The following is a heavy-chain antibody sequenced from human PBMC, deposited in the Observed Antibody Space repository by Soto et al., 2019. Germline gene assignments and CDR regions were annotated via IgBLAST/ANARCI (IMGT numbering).Heavy chain of an antibody. Sequence: PGGSLRLSCAASGFTFSSYSMNWVRQAPGKGLEWVSSISSSSSYIYYADSVKGRFTISRDNAKNSLYLQMNSLRAEDTAVYYCARSRYCSSTSCYPYYFDYWGQGTLVTVSS. D-gene: IGHD2-2*01. CDR2: ISSSSSYI. CDR1: GFTFSSYS. V-gene: IGHV3-21*01. CDR3: ARSRYCSSTSCYPYYFDY. J-gene: IGHJ4*02.